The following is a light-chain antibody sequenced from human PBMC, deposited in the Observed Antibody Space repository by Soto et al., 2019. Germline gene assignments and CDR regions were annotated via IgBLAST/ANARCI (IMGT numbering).Light chain of an antibody. J-gene: IGLJ3*02. CDR2: EVS. V-gene: IGLV2-14*01. CDR1: SSDIGGYKY. Sequence: QSALTQPASVSGSPGQSITISCTGTSSDIGGYKYVSWYQQHPGKAPKLMIYEVSNRPSGVPDRFSGSTSATSASLIITGLQVEDEADYYCQSYDSSLGGWVFGGGTKLTVL. CDR3: QSYDSSLGGWV.